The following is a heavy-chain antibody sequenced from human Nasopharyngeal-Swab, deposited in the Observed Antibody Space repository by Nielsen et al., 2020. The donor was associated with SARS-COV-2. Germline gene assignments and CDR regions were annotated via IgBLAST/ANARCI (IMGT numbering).Heavy chain of an antibody. CDR1: GGSISSSSYY. CDR3: ARVVGATPMDAFDI. CDR2: IYYSGST. J-gene: IGHJ3*02. D-gene: IGHD1-26*01. Sequence: SETLSLTCTVSGGSISSSSYYWGWIRQPPGKGLEWIGSIYYSGSTYYNPSLKSRVTISVDTSKNQFSLKLSSVTAADTAVYYCARVVGATPMDAFDIWGQGTMVTVSS. V-gene: IGHV4-39*07.